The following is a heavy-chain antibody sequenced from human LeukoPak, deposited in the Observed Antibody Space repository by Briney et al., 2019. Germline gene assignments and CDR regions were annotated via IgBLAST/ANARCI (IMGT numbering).Heavy chain of an antibody. CDR3: ARNYDILTGYLDY. J-gene: IGHJ4*02. V-gene: IGHV3-30-3*01. Sequence: PGGSLRLSCAASGFTFSSYAMHWVRQAPGKGLGWVAVISYDGSNKYYADSVKGRFTISRDNSKNTLYLQMNSLRAEDTAVYYCARNYDILTGYLDYWGQGTLVTVFS. CDR2: ISYDGSNK. CDR1: GFTFSSYA. D-gene: IGHD3-9*01.